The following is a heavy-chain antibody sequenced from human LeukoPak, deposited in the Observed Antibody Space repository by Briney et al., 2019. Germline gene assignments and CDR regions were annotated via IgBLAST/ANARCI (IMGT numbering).Heavy chain of an antibody. J-gene: IGHJ4*02. V-gene: IGHV3-30-3*01. CDR3: ASAPRDYYFGSGSMGSYFDY. CDR2: TSNDESNK. CDR1: GFTFSSYA. Sequence: GGSLRLSCAASGFTFSSYAMHWVRQAPGKGLEWVAVTSNDESNKYYADSVKGRFTISRDNSKNTLYVQMNSLRAEDTAVYYCASAPRDYYFGSGSMGSYFDYWGQGTLVTVSS. D-gene: IGHD3-10*01.